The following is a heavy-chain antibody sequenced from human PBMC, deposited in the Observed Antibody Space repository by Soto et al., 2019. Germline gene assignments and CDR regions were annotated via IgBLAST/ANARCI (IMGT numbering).Heavy chain of an antibody. Sequence: SETLSLTCAVYGGSFSGYYWSWIRQPPGKGLEWIGEINHSGSTNYNPSLKSRVTISVDTSKNQFSLKLSSVSAADTAVYYCATGRGVRGVIITTYYYYGLDVWGQGTTVT. V-gene: IGHV4-34*01. CDR1: GGSFSGYY. D-gene: IGHD3-10*01. CDR2: INHSGST. J-gene: IGHJ6*02. CDR3: ATGRGVRGVIITTYYYYGLDV.